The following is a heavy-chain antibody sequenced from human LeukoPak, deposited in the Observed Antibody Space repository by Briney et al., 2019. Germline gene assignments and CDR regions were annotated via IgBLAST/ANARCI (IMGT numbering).Heavy chain of an antibody. V-gene: IGHV3-30*18. D-gene: IGHD2-2*01. CDR3: AKVGSVDCSSTSCPNWFDP. CDR2: ISYDGSNK. Sequence: GGSLRLSCAASGFTFSNYGMHWVRQAPGKGLEWVAVISYDGSNKYYADSVKGRFTISRDNSKNTLYLQMNSLRAEDTAVYYCAKVGSVDCSSTSCPNWFDPWGQGTLVTVSS. CDR1: GFTFSNYG. J-gene: IGHJ5*02.